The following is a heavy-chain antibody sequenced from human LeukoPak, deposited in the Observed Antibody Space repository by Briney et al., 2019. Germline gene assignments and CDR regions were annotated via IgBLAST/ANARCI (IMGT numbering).Heavy chain of an antibody. D-gene: IGHD1-26*01. CDR2: IWYDGGNK. CDR1: GFTFSSYG. V-gene: IGHV3-33*06. J-gene: IGHJ4*02. Sequence: PGGSLRLSCAASGFTFSSYGMHWVRQAPGKGLEWVAVIWYDGGNKYYADSVKGRFTISRDNSKNTLYLQMNSLRAEDTAVYYCAKDVGKWESLHFFDYWGQGTLVTVSS. CDR3: AKDVGKWESLHFFDY.